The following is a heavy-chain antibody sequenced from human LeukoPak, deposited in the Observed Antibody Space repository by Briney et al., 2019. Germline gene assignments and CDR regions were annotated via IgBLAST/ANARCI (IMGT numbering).Heavy chain of an antibody. CDR2: ISWNSGSI. CDR1: GFTFDDYA. J-gene: IGHJ4*02. D-gene: IGHD6-13*01. CDR3: AKGYTSAAGDLFDY. V-gene: IGHV3-9*01. Sequence: EAGGSLRPSCAASGFTFDDYAMHWVRQAPGKGLEWVSGISWNSGSIGYADSVKGRFTISRDNAKNSLYLQMNSLRAEDTALYYCAKGYTSAAGDLFDYWGQGTLVTVSS.